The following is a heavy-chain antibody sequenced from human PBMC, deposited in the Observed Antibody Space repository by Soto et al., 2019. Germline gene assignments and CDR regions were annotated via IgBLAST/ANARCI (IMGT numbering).Heavy chain of an antibody. Sequence: QVQLLESGPGLVKPSQTLSLTCSVSGDSISNLDYFWAWIRQPPGQALDYIGSIYKSSTTYYNPSSESRVAISVDTSKSQFSLNVTSVTAADTAVYFWARGRYCLTGRCFPNWFDSWGQGALVTVSS. CDR1: GDSISNLDYF. CDR3: ARGRYCLTGRCFPNWFDS. J-gene: IGHJ5*01. CDR2: IYKSSTT. D-gene: IGHD7-27*01. V-gene: IGHV4-30-4*01.